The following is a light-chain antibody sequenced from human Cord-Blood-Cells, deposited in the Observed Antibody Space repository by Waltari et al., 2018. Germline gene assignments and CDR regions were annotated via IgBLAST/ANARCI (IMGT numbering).Light chain of an antibody. J-gene: IGLJ2*01. V-gene: IGLV2-14*01. CDR3: SSYTSSSTLV. CDR2: DVS. Sequence: QSALTQPASVSGSPGQSITISCTGTSSDVGGYNYVSWYQQHPGKAPQHMIYDVSNRPSGVSNRFSGSKSCNTASLTISGLQAEDEADYYCSSYTSSSTLVFGGGTKLTVL. CDR1: SSDVGGYNY.